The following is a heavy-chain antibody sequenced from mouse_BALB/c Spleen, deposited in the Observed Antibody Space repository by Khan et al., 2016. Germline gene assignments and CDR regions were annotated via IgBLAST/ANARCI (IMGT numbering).Heavy chain of an antibody. CDR3: AEEYYGSNWFAY. CDR2: INTNTGEP. V-gene: IGHV9-3*02. CDR1: GYTFTNYG. D-gene: IGHD1-1*01. J-gene: IGHJ3*01. Sequence: QIQLVQSGPDLKKPGETVKISCKASGYTFTNYGMNWVKQAPGKGLKWMGWINTNTGEPTYAEEFKGRFAFSLETSATPAYLQINNLKNEDTATYFCAEEYYGSNWFAYWGQGTLVTVSA.